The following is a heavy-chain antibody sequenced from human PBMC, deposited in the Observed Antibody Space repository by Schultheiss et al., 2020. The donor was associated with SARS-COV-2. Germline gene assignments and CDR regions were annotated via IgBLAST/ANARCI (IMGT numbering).Heavy chain of an antibody. J-gene: IGHJ4*02. CDR1: GGSISSYY. V-gene: IGHV4-34*01. CDR3: ASYQADTAMVTALGIDY. D-gene: IGHD5-18*01. Sequence: SETLSLTCTVSGGSISSYYWSWIRQPPGKGLEWIGEINHSGSTNYNPSLKSRVTISVDTSKNQFSLKLSSVTAADTAVYYCASYQADTAMVTALGIDYWGQGTLVTVSS. CDR2: INHSGST.